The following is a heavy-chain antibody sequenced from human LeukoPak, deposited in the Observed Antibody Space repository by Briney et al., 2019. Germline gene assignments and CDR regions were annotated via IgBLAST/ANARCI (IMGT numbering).Heavy chain of an antibody. Sequence: SVKVSCKASRGTFSSYAISWVRQAPGQGREWMGRIIPIFGTANYAQKFQGRVTITTDESTSTAYMELSSLRSEDTAVYYCARSNENPDYGDYQSASDAFDIWGQGTMVTVSS. V-gene: IGHV1-69*05. CDR2: IIPIFGTA. CDR1: RGTFSSYA. J-gene: IGHJ3*02. CDR3: ARSNENPDYGDYQSASDAFDI. D-gene: IGHD4-17*01.